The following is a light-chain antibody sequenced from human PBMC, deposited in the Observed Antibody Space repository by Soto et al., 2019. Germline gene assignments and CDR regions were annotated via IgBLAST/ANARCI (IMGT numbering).Light chain of an antibody. CDR2: DAS. V-gene: IGKV1-5*01. Sequence: DIHMTQSPSTLSGSVGDRFTITCRASQSISSWLAWYQQKPGKAPKLLIYDASSLESGVPSRCRGSGSGTEFTLTISSLQPDDFETYYCQQYNSYPWTFGQGTKVDIK. CDR3: QQYNSYPWT. CDR1: QSISSW. J-gene: IGKJ1*01.